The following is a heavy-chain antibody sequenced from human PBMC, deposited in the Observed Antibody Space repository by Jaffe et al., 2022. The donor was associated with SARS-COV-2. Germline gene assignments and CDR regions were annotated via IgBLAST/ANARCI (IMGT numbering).Heavy chain of an antibody. V-gene: IGHV4-39*01. CDR1: GGSISSGNYF. CDR2: IYYSGRT. D-gene: IGHD6-6*01. J-gene: IGHJ5*01. Sequence: QLQLQESGPGLVKSSETLSLTCSVSGGSISSGNYFWGWIRQPPGKGLEWIGSIYYSGRTFYNPSLKSRVTIFVDTSKNEFSLLLNSVTAADTAVYYCASRLSSSPTSKYDSWGQGTLVTVSS. CDR3: ASRLSSSPTSKYDS.